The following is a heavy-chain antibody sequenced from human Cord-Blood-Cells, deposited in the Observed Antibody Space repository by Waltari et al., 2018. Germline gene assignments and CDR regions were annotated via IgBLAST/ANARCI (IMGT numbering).Heavy chain of an antibody. J-gene: IGHJ4*02. D-gene: IGHD3-10*01. Sequence: QVQLQESGPGLVKPSQTLSLTCTVSGGSISSGGYYWSWIRQHPGKGLEWIGYIYYSGGTYYNPSLKSRVTISVDTSKNQFSLKLSSVTAADTAVYYCARDGAYYYGSGSYYNYFDYWGQGTLVTVSS. V-gene: IGHV4-31*03. CDR2: IYYSGGT. CDR1: GGSISSGGYY. CDR3: ARDGAYYYGSGSYYNYFDY.